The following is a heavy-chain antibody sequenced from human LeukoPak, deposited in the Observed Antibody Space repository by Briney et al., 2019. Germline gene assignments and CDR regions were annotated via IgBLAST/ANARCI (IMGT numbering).Heavy chain of an antibody. Sequence: PSETLSLTCTVSGGSISSYYWSWIRQPPGKGMEWIGYMYNSGSTNYNPSLESRVTISGDTSKNQFSLKLSSVTAADTAVYYCARSPCTSASCPRRNVFDIWGQGTMVTVSS. V-gene: IGHV4-59*08. CDR1: GGSISSYY. CDR3: ARSPCTSASCPRRNVFDI. CDR2: MYNSGST. J-gene: IGHJ3*02. D-gene: IGHD2-2*01.